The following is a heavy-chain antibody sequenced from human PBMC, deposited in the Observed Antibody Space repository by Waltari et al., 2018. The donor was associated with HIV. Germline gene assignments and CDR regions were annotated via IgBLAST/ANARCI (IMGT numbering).Heavy chain of an antibody. CDR3: ARASVANRYFDF. V-gene: IGHV4-34*01. D-gene: IGHD5-12*01. J-gene: IGHJ4*02. CDR2: IDYGGST. Sequence: QVQLQQWGAGLLRPSETLSRTCAVYGASLSNHFWSWIRPSPGKGLEWIGDIDYGGSTNYNPSLKSRVTISVDTSKNEFSLKVTSVTAADTAVYYCARASVANRYFDFWGQGALVTVSS. CDR1: GASLSNHF.